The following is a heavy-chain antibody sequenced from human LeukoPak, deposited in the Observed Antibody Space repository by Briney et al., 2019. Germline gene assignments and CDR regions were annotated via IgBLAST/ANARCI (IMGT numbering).Heavy chain of an antibody. CDR1: GFTFGDYT. Sequence: GGSLRLSCTASGFTFGDYTMSWFRQAPGKGLEWVGYIRSKPYGWTTEYAASVKGRFTISRDDSKSIAYLQMNSLKAEDTAVYYCSRDRDIVLAPAAYNWGQGTLVTVSS. CDR3: SRDRDIVLAPAAYN. J-gene: IGHJ4*02. D-gene: IGHD2-2*01. CDR2: IRSKPYGWTT. V-gene: IGHV3-49*03.